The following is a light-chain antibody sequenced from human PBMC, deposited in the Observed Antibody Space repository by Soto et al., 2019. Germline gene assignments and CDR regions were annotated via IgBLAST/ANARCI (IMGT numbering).Light chain of an antibody. J-gene: IGKJ3*01. V-gene: IGKV1-39*01. CDR3: QQSYSIHPT. Sequence: DLQMTQSPSSLSASVGDRVTITCRASQSISSYLNWYRQKPGKAPELLIYAASSLQSGAPSRFSGSGSGTDVTLTISSLQPEDFATYYCQQSYSIHPTFGPGTKVDIK. CDR2: AAS. CDR1: QSISSY.